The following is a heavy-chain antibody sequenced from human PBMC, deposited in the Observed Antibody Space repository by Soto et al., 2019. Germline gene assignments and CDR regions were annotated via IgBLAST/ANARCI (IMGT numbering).Heavy chain of an antibody. V-gene: IGHV3-15*07. Sequence: EVQLVESGGGLVTPGGSLTLSCAASGFSFSPAWMNWVRQAPGKGLEWVGLIKSKGGGGTADYAALVKGRFIISRDDSKNTIYLQMTSLKPEDTALYYCIWQQDFYYGRAVWGQGTTVTVSS. D-gene: IGHD6-13*01. J-gene: IGHJ6*01. CDR3: IWQQDFYYGRAV. CDR2: IKSKGGGGTA. CDR1: GFSFSPAW.